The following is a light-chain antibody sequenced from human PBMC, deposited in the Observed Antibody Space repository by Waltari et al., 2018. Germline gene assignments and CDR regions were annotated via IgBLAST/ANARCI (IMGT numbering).Light chain of an antibody. V-gene: IGKV3-15*01. J-gene: IGKJ1*01. CDR2: RAS. CDR1: QSVSNN. Sequence: VMTQSPATLSVSPGERVTLSCRASQSVSNNLAWYQQKPGQAPRLLIYRASTRATATPARFSGSGSGAEFTLTITSLQSEDFAVYYCQQYNDWPRTFGQGTKVEIK. CDR3: QQYNDWPRT.